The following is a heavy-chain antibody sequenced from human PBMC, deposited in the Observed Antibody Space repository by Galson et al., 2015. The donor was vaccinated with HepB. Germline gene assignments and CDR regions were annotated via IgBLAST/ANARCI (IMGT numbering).Heavy chain of an antibody. CDR1: GGSISSSSYH. Sequence: TLSLTCTVSGGSISSSSYHWGWIRQPPGMGLEWIGSIYYSGTTYYNPSLKSRVIISVDTSKNQFSLKVSSVTAADTAVYYCARDQTTISWFDSWGQGTLVTVSS. J-gene: IGHJ5*01. D-gene: IGHD1-26*01. CDR2: IYYSGTT. CDR3: ARDQTTISWFDS. V-gene: IGHV4-39*07.